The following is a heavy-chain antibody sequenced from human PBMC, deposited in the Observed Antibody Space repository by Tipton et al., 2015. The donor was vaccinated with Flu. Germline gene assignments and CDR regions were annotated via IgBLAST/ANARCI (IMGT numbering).Heavy chain of an antibody. CDR2: ISTSSSHI. J-gene: IGHJ5*02. CDR1: GFTFSSYW. V-gene: IGHV3-21*01. D-gene: IGHD1-1*01. Sequence: GSLRLSCAASGFTFSSYWMSWVRQAPGKGLEWVSSISTSSSHIWYADSVKGRFTISRDNAKNSLYLQMNSLRAEDTAVYYCAKTGTSWTKNWFDPWGRGTLVIVSS. CDR3: AKTGTSWTKNWFDP.